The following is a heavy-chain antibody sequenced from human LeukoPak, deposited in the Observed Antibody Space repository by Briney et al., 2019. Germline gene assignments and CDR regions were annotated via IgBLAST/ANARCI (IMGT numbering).Heavy chain of an antibody. CDR3: ARVVVAALNWFDP. V-gene: IGHV4-31*03. Sequence: SETLSLTCTVSGGSISSGGYYWSWIRQHPGKGLEWIGYIYYSGSTYYNPSLKSRVTISVDTSKNQFSLKLSSVTGADTAVYYCARVVVAALNWFDPWGQGTLVTVSS. CDR2: IYYSGST. CDR1: GGSISSGGYY. J-gene: IGHJ5*02. D-gene: IGHD2-15*01.